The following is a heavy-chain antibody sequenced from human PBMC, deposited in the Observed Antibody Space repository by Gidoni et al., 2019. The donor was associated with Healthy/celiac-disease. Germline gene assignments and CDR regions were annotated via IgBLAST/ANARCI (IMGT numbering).Heavy chain of an antibody. CDR3: ARGRWRITIFGVVPQKGDWFDP. D-gene: IGHD3-3*01. J-gene: IGHJ5*02. CDR2: INHSGST. V-gene: IGHV4-34*01. Sequence: QVQLQQWGAGLLKPSETLSLTCAVYGGSFSGYYWSWIRQPPGKGLEWIGEINHSGSTNYNPSLKSRVTISVDTSKNQFSLKLSSVTAADTAVYYWARGRWRITIFGVVPQKGDWFDPWGQGTLVTVSS. CDR1: GGSFSGYY.